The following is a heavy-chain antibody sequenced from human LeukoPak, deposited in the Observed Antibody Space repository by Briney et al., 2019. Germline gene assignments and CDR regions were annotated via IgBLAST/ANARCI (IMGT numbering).Heavy chain of an antibody. Sequence: GGSLRLSCAASGFTFSDYYMSWIRQAPGKGLEWVSYISSSGSTIYYADSVKGRFTISRDNAKNSLYLQMSSLRAEDTAVYYCARRYYDILTGYYTDYWGQGTLVTVSS. CDR3: ARRYYDILTGYYTDY. J-gene: IGHJ4*02. CDR2: ISSSGSTI. CDR1: GFTFSDYY. V-gene: IGHV3-11*01. D-gene: IGHD3-9*01.